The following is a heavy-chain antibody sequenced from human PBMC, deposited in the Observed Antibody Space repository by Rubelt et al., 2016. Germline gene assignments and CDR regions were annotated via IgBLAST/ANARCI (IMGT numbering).Heavy chain of an antibody. CDR3: ARDEGIFSSQVIYYLDY. CDR2: VYYSGST. D-gene: IGHD2/OR15-2a*01. Sequence: QVQLQESGPGLVKPSETLSLTCTVSGGSISSYYWSWIRPPPGKGLEWIGYVYYSGSTHYNPSLKSRVTISVDTYKNQFSLRLGAVTAADTAVYYCARDEGIFSSQVIYYLDYWGQGTLVTVSS. CDR1: GGSISSYY. V-gene: IGHV4-59*01. J-gene: IGHJ4*02.